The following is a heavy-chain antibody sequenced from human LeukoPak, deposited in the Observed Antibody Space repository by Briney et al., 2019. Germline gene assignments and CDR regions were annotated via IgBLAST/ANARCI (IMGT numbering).Heavy chain of an antibody. D-gene: IGHD5-12*01. J-gene: IGHJ4*02. Sequence: GGSLRLSCAASGFTYSSHWMSWVRQAPGKGLEWVASIKQDGSEKYYVDSVKGRFTISRDNAKNSLYLQMNSLRAEDTPVYYCARGPSGYHNTGGQGTLVTVSS. V-gene: IGHV3-7*01. CDR2: IKQDGSEK. CDR1: GFTYSSHW. CDR3: ARGPSGYHNT.